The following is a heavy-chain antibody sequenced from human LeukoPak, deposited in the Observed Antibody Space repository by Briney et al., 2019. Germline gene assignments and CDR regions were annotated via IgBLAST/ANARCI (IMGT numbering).Heavy chain of an antibody. CDR1: GFTFSSYS. V-gene: IGHV3-21*01. D-gene: IGHD5-18*01. J-gene: IGHJ5*01. CDR3: ARAKDTAMVFDC. CDR2: ISSSSSYI. Sequence: GGSLRLSCAASGFTFSSYSMNWVRQAPGKGLEWVSSISSSSSYIYYADSVKGRFTISRDNAKNSLYLQMNSLRAEDTAVYYCARAKDTAMVFDCWGQGTLVTVSS.